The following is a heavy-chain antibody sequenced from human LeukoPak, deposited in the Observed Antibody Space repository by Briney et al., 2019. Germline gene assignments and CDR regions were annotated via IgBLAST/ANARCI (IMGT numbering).Heavy chain of an antibody. CDR3: TTSWPKVREGDQ. CDR2: IGGGGDGA. Sequence: PGRSLRLSCAASGFTFSSYWMSWVRQAPGKGLEWLSEIGGGGDGAYHADSVKGRFTISRDNSKNTLYLQMNSLRAEDTAVYYCTTSWPKVREGDQWGQGTLVTVSS. J-gene: IGHJ4*02. D-gene: IGHD3-10*01. V-gene: IGHV3-23*01. CDR1: GFTFSSYW.